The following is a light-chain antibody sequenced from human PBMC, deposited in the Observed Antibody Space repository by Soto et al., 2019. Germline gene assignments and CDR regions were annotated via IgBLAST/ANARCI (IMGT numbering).Light chain of an antibody. CDR1: QSVNDR. CDR2: LAS. J-gene: IGKJ2*01. Sequence: EVVVTQSPATLSVSPGERVTLSCRASQSVNDRLAWYQHKPGQPPRLLIYLASLRATGTAARFSGSGSGTDFTLTINSLQSEDFAVYYCQQYGTCPYTFGQGTTLDIK. CDR3: QQYGTCPYT. V-gene: IGKV3-15*01.